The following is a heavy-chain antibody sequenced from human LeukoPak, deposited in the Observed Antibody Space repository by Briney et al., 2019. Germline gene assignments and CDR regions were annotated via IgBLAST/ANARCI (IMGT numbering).Heavy chain of an antibody. CDR3: ASYTSSGSYFDY. V-gene: IGHV4-4*07. CDR1: GGSISSYY. D-gene: IGHD1-26*01. J-gene: IGHJ4*02. CDR2: IYTSGIT. Sequence: SETLSLTCTVSGGSISSYYWTWIRQPAGKGLEWIGRIYTSGITYYNPSLESRVPLSVDKSKNQFSLKLTSVTAADTAVYYCASYTSSGSYFDYWGQGTLVTVSS.